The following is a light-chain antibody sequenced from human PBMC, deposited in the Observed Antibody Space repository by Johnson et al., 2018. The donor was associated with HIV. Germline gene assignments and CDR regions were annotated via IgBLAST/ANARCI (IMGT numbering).Light chain of an antibody. CDR2: ENN. V-gene: IGLV1-51*02. CDR1: SSNIGNNY. CDR3: DTWDSSLSAYV. Sequence: HSVLTQPPSVSAAPGQKVTISCSGSSSNIGNNYVSWYQQLPGTAPKLLIYENNKRPSGIPDRFSGSKSCTSATLGITGLQTGDEADYYCDTWDSSLSAYVFGTGTKVTVL. J-gene: IGLJ1*01.